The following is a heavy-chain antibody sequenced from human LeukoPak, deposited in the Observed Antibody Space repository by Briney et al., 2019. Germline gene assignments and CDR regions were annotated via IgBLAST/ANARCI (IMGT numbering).Heavy chain of an antibody. CDR3: ARDPYSGSYGNYYYYFMDV. CDR2: ITSGSSYR. CDR1: GFTFSSYN. J-gene: IGHJ6*03. V-gene: IGHV3-21*01. D-gene: IGHD1-26*01. Sequence: GGSLRLSCAASGFTFSSYNMNWVRQAPGKGLEWVSSITSGSSYRFYADSVKGRFTISRDNAKNSLYLLMNSLRAEDTAVYYCARDPYSGSYGNYYYYFMDVWGKGTTVTISS.